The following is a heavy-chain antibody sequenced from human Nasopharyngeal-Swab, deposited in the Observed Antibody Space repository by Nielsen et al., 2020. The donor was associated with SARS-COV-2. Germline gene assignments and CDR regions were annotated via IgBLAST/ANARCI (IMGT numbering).Heavy chain of an antibody. Sequence: GSLRLSCDVSGGSISNNNWWTWVRQPPGKGLEWIGEIFHSGGTNYNPSLKSRVTISVDKSKNQFSLKLSSVTAADTAVYYCARNNGWSIYYWGQGTLVTVSS. V-gene: IGHV4-4*02. CDR3: ARNNGWSIYY. D-gene: IGHD6-19*01. CDR2: IFHSGGT. J-gene: IGHJ4*02. CDR1: GGSISNNNW.